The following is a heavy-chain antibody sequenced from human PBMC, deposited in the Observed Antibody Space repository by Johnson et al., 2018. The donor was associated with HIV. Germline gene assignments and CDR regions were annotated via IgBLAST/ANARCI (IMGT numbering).Heavy chain of an antibody. CDR2: ISWNSGSI. J-gene: IGHJ3*02. CDR1: GFTFDDYA. CDR3: AREGSGSWLDAFDI. V-gene: IGHV3-9*01. Sequence: VQLVESGGGLVQPGRSLRLSCAASGFTFDDYAMHWVRQAPGKGLEWVSGISWNSGSIGYADSVKGRFTISRDNSKNTLYLQMNSLRAEDTAVYYCAREGSGSWLDAFDIWGQGTMVTVSS. D-gene: IGHD1-26*01.